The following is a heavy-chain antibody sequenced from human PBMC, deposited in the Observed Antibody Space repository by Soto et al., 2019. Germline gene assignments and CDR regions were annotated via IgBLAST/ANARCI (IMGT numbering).Heavy chain of an antibody. Sequence: ASVKVSCKASGYTFTSYAMHWVRQAPGQRLEWMGWINAGNGNTKYSQKFQGRVTITRDTSASTAYMELSSLRSEDTAVYYCAREGVVVIGAFEIWGQGTMVTVSS. CDR2: INAGNGNT. CDR3: AREGVVVIGAFEI. V-gene: IGHV1-3*01. D-gene: IGHD3-22*01. CDR1: GYTFTSYA. J-gene: IGHJ3*02.